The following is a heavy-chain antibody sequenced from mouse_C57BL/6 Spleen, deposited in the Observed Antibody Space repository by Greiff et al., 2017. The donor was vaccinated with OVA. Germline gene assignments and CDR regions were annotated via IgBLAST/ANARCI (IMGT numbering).Heavy chain of an antibody. V-gene: IGHV1-82*01. CDR1: GYAFSSSW. CDR3: AREGGYTGGFAY. J-gene: IGHJ3*01. Sequence: QVQLQQSGPELVKPGASVKISCKASGYAFSSSWMNWVKQRPGKGLEWIGRIYPGDGDTNYNGKFKGKATRTADKSSSTAYMQLSILTSEDAAVYGCAREGGYTGGFAYWGQGTLVTVSA. CDR2: IYPGDGDT. D-gene: IGHD2-2*01.